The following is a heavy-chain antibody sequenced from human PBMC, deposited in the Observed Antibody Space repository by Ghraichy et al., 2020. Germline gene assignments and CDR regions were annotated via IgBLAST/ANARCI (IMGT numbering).Heavy chain of an antibody. Sequence: GGSLRLSCAASGFTFSSYAMSWVRQAPGKGLEWVSAISGSGGSTYSADSVKGRFTISRDNSKNTLYLQMNSLRSEDTAVYYCARPSLGELSANYFDYWGQGTLVTVSS. CDR1: GFTFSSYA. CDR3: ARPSLGELSANYFDY. CDR2: ISGSGGST. J-gene: IGHJ4*02. D-gene: IGHD3-16*02. V-gene: IGHV3-23*01.